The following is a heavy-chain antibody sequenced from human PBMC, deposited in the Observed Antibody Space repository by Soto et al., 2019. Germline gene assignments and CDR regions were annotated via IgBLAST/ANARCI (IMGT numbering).Heavy chain of an antibody. CDR1: GAPFSGYY. J-gene: IGHJ4*02. Sequence: QVQLQQWGAGLPKPSETLSLTCAVYGAPFSGYYWTWIRQPPGKGLEWIGEINHTGSTKYNPSLKSRVTISLGTSKSQFSLSLRSVTAADTAVYYCARGREIFGAVTPFEYWGQGTQVAVSS. CDR2: INHTGST. D-gene: IGHD3-3*01. V-gene: IGHV4-34*02. CDR3: ARGREIFGAVTPFEY.